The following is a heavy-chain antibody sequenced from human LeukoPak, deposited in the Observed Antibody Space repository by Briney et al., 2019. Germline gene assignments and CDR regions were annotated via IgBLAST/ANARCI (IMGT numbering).Heavy chain of an antibody. V-gene: IGHV1-2*02. CDR2: INPNSGGT. Sequence: GASVKVSCKASGYTFSAYYMHWVRQAPGQGLEWMGWINPNSGGTKYAQKFQGRVTLTRDTSISTAYMELSRLRSDDTAVYYRARSIAEAEPASDSWGQGTLVTVSS. CDR1: GYTFSAYY. D-gene: IGHD6-13*01. CDR3: ARSIAEAEPASDS. J-gene: IGHJ4*02.